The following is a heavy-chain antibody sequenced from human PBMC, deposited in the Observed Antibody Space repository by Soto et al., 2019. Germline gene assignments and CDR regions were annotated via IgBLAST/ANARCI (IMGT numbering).Heavy chain of an antibody. CDR1: CGSIISYY. J-gene: IGHJ6*02. CDR3: ARVVSDDFWSGDAGYYYGMDV. Sequence: PSETLSLTCTVSCGSIISYYWSRIRQPPGKGLEWIGYIYYSGSTNYNPSLKSRVTISVDTSKNQFSLKLSSVTAADTAVYYCARVVSDDFWSGDAGYYYGMDVWGQGTTVTVSS. V-gene: IGHV4-59*01. D-gene: IGHD3-3*01. CDR2: IYYSGST.